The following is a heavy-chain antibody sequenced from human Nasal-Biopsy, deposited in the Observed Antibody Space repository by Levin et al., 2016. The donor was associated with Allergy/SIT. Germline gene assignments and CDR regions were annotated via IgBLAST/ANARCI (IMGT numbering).Heavy chain of an antibody. CDR3: ARDPRYCRGGSCYYYGMDV. CDR1: GFIFSSYA. D-gene: IGHD2-15*01. CDR2: TAYDGNKT. J-gene: IGHJ6*02. Sequence: GESLKISCAASGFIFSSYAMHWVRQAPGKGLEWVAVTAYDGNKTYYADSVKGQFTVSRDNYKNTLYLQMNNLTTEDTAIYYCARDPRYCRGGSCYYYGMDVWGQGTTVIVSS. V-gene: IGHV3-30*04.